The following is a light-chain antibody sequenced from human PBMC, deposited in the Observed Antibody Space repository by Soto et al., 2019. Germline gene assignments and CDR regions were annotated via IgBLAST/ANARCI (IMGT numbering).Light chain of an antibody. J-gene: IGKJ4*01. Sequence: DIQLTQSPSFLSAYVGDRLTITCRASQDIRSSLAWYQQKPGKAPNLLIYTVSTLQSGVPSRFTGSRSGTEFTLTISSLHPEDFSTYYCQQFNSSPFTFGGGTKVEI. CDR1: QDIRSS. V-gene: IGKV1-9*01. CDR2: TVS. CDR3: QQFNSSPFT.